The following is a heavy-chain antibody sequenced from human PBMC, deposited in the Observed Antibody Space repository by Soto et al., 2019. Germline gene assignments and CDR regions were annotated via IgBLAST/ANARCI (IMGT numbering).Heavy chain of an antibody. CDR2: ISYDGNNK. CDR3: ARDLRARQRGYCSGGSCYAADY. V-gene: IGHV3-30-3*01. CDR1: GFTFSSYA. Sequence: QVQLVESGGGVVQPGRSLRLSCAASGFTFSSYAMHWVRQAPGKGLEWVAVISYDGNNKYYADSVKGRFTISRDNSKNTLYLQMNSLRAEDTAVYYCARDLRARQRGYCSGGSCYAADYWGQGTLVTVSS. D-gene: IGHD2-15*01. J-gene: IGHJ4*02.